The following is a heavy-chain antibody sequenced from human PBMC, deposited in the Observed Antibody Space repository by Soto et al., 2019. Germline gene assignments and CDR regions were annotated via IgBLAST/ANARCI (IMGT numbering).Heavy chain of an antibody. CDR2: IIPVFGTS. V-gene: IGHV1-69*01. CDR1: GGTFSGYS. Sequence: VQLVQSETEVKKPGSSVKVSCKASGGTFSGYSIAWVRQAPGQGLEWMGGIIPVFGTSNYAQKFQGRVTITADESTRTAYMELSSLRSEDTAVYYCASRGSGTAYEDVRHYGLDVWGQGTTVIVSS. J-gene: IGHJ6*02. D-gene: IGHD3-10*01. CDR3: ASRGSGTAYEDVRHYGLDV.